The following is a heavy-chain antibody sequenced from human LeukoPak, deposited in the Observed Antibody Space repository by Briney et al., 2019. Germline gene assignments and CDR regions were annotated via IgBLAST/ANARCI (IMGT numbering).Heavy chain of an antibody. V-gene: IGHV3-74*01. Sequence: GGSLRLSCAASGFTFSSYWMHWVRQAPGKGLVWVSRINSDGSSTSYGDSVKGRFTISRDNAKNTLYLQMNSLRAEDTAVYYCARERVVVTAIEDCYYGMDVWGQGTTVTVSS. CDR3: ARERVVVTAIEDCYYGMDV. CDR1: GFTFSSYW. CDR2: INSDGSST. J-gene: IGHJ6*02. D-gene: IGHD2-21*02.